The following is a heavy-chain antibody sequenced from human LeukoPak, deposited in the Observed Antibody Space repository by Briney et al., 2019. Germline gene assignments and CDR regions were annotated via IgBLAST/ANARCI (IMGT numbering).Heavy chain of an antibody. J-gene: IGHJ3*02. CDR1: GGSISSSSYY. CDR3: ARDPHPRSTSSQFPNAFDI. D-gene: IGHD2-2*01. V-gene: IGHV4-39*07. Sequence: SETLSLTCTVSGGSISSSSYYWGWIRQPPGKGLEWIGSIYYSGSTYYNPSLKSRVTISVDTSKNQFSLKLSSVTAADTAVYYCARDPHPRSTSSQFPNAFDIWGQGTMVTVSS. CDR2: IYYSGST.